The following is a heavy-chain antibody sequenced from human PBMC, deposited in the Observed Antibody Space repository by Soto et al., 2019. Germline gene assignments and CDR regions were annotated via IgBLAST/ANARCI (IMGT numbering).Heavy chain of an antibody. D-gene: IGHD2-8*01. Sequence: QVQLVQSGAEVKKPGASVKVSCKASGYTFTSYYMHWVRQPPGQGLEWMGIINPSGGSTSYAQKFQGRVTMTRDTSTSTVYMELSSLRSEDTAVYYCAREGGNCTNGVCYTPPFDYWGQGTLVTVSS. CDR3: AREGGNCTNGVCYTPPFDY. J-gene: IGHJ4*02. V-gene: IGHV1-46*01. CDR1: GYTFTSYY. CDR2: INPSGGST.